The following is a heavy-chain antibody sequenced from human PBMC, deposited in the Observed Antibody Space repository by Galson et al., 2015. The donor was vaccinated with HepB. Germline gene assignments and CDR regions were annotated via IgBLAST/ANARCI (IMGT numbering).Heavy chain of an antibody. CDR1: GFTVSSNY. D-gene: IGHD3-10*01. V-gene: IGHV3-53*01. CDR3: AKVQTSLWFGELNYYYGMDV. J-gene: IGHJ6*02. CDR2: IYSGTST. Sequence: SLRLSCAASGFTVSSNYMRWVRQAPGKGLEWVSIIYSGTSTYYADSVRGRFTISRDNSKNTLYLQMNSLRAEDTAVYYCAKVQTSLWFGELNYYYGMDVWGQGTTVTVSS.